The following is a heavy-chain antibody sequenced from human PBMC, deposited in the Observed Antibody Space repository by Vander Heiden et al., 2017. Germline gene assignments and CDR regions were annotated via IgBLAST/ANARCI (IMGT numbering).Heavy chain of an antibody. CDR2: ISGTSNYI. CDR3: AKDMAPSHSSSCR. J-gene: IGHJ4*02. Sequence: EVQLVESGGGLVKPGGSLRLSCAASGFIFSSYGMNWVRQAPGEGLEWVSYISGTSNYIYYADSVKGRFTISRDNAKNALYLQMNSLRDEDTAVYFCAKDMAPSHSSSCRWGQGTLVTVSS. CDR1: GFIFSSYG. V-gene: IGHV3-21*01. D-gene: IGHD6-13*01.